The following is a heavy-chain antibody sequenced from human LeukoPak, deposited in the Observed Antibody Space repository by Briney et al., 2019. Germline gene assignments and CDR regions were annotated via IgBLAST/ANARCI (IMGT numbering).Heavy chain of an antibody. CDR3: ARYPAIQGYYDSSGKFDY. CDR2: IYYSGST. V-gene: IGHV4-59*01. CDR1: GGSISSYY. J-gene: IGHJ4*02. D-gene: IGHD3-22*01. Sequence: SETLSLTCTVSGGSISSYYWSWIRQPPGKGLEWIGYIYYSGSTNYNPSLKSRVTISVDTSKNQFSLKLSSVTAADTAVYYCARYPAIQGYYDSSGKFDYWGQGTLVTVSS.